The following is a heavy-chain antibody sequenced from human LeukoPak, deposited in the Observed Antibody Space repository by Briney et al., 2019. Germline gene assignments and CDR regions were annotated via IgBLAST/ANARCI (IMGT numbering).Heavy chain of an antibody. D-gene: IGHD2-15*01. J-gene: IGHJ4*02. CDR2: IYTSGST. V-gene: IGHV4-39*07. CDR3: ARASELHHGHFDY. Sequence: SETLSLTCTVSGGSISSSSYYWGWIRQPPGRGLEWIGRIYTSGSTNYNPSLKSRVTMSVDTSKNQFSLKLSSVTAADTAVYYCARASELHHGHFDYWGQGTLVTVSS. CDR1: GGSISSSSYY.